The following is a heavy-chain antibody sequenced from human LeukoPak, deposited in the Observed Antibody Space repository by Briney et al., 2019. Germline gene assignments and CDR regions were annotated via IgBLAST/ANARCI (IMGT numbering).Heavy chain of an antibody. CDR2: ISSSSSTI. D-gene: IGHD1-14*01. J-gene: IGHJ4*02. CDR1: GFTFRSYT. Sequence: AGGSLRLSCAASGFTFRSYTMNWVRQAPGKGLEWVSYISSSSSTIYYADSVKGRFTISRDNAENPLYLQMNSLSADDTAVYYCSRGRFPNQFDDWGQGALVTDSS. CDR3: SRGRFPNQFDD. V-gene: IGHV3-48*01.